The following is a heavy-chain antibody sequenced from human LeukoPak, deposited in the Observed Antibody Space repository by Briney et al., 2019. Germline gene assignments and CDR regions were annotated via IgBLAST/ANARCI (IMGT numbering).Heavy chain of an antibody. Sequence: SETLSLTCTVSGGSISSFYWSWIRQPPGKGLEWIGYIYYSGSTNYNPSLKSRVTISVDTSKNQFSLRLSSVTAADTAVYYCASVDYWGQGTLVTVSS. CDR1: GGSISSFY. J-gene: IGHJ4*02. CDR3: ASVDY. V-gene: IGHV4-59*01. CDR2: IYYSGST.